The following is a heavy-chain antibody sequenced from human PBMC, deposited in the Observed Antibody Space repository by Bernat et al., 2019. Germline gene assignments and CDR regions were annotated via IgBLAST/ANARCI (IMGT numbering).Heavy chain of an antibody. V-gene: IGHV3-33*01. CDR2: MWFDGSNT. D-gene: IGHD2-2*01. CDR3: VGDRRVPAAGFFGY. Sequence: QVQLVESGGGVVQPGRSLRLSCAASGFTFSSYGMHWVRQAPGKGLEWVAVMWFDGSNTYYAESVKGRFAICRDKSKNTLYVEMNSLRAEDTAVYYCVGDRRVPAAGFFGYWGQGTLVTVSS. J-gene: IGHJ4*02. CDR1: GFTFSSYG.